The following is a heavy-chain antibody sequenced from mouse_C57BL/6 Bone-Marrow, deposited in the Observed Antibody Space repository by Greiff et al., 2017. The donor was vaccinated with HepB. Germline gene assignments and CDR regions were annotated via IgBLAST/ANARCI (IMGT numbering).Heavy chain of an antibody. CDR2: ISYDGSN. V-gene: IGHV3-6*01. CDR3: AREGHYYGSSYGFAY. J-gene: IGHJ3*01. D-gene: IGHD1-1*01. CDR1: GYSITSGYY. Sequence: EVQLQESGPGLVKPSQSLSLTCSVTGYSITSGYYWNWIRQFPGNKLEWMGYISYDGSNNYNPSFKNRISITRDTSKNQFFLKLNSVTTEDTATYYCAREGHYYGSSYGFAYWGQGTLVTVSA.